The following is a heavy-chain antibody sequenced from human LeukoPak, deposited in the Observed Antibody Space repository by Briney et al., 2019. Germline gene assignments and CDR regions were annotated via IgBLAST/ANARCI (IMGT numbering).Heavy chain of an antibody. V-gene: IGHV4-38-2*02. J-gene: IGHJ3*02. CDR2: INHSGST. Sequence: SETLSLTCIVSGYSISSGYYWSWIRQPPGKGLEWIGEINHSGSTNYNPSLKSRVTISVDTSKNQFSLKLSSVTAADTAVYYCAKSNGYGLIDIWGQGTMVTVSS. CDR1: GYSISSGYY. D-gene: IGHD3-10*01. CDR3: AKSNGYGLIDI.